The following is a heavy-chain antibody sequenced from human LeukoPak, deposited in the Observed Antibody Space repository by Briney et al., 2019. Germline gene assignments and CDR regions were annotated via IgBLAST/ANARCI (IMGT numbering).Heavy chain of an antibody. CDR3: ARASGWHDY. D-gene: IGHD6-19*01. Sequence: SETLSLTCTVSGGSISSGDYFWSWIRQPPGKGLEWIGYIYYSGSTYYNPSLKSRVTIPVDTSKNQFSLKLSSVTAADTAVYYCARASGWHDYWGQGTLVTVSS. CDR2: IYYSGST. V-gene: IGHV4-30-4*01. CDR1: GGSISSGDYF. J-gene: IGHJ4*02.